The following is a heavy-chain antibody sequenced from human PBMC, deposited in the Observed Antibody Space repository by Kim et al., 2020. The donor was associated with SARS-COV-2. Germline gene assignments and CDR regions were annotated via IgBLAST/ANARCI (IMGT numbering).Heavy chain of an antibody. V-gene: IGHV1-46*01. D-gene: IGHD3-9*01. Sequence: ASVKVSCKASGNTFTIYYIHWVRQAPGQGLEWMGIINPSGGGTSYAQRFQGRVTMTRDTSTSTVYMELSSLRSEDTAVYYCARDLGGVGRITILGRVDPW. J-gene: IGHJ5*02. CDR1: GNTFTIYY. CDR3: ARDLGGVGRITILGRVDP. CDR2: INPSGGGT.